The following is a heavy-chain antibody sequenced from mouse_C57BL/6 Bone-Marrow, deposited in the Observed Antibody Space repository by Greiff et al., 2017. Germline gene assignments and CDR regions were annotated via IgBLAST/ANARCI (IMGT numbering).Heavy chain of an antibody. CDR2: IYPRSGNN. Sequence: QVQLQQSGAELARPGASVKLSCKASGYTFTSYGISWVKQRTGQGLEWTGEIYPRSGNNYYNEKFKGKATLTADKSSSPAYMELLSLTSEDSAVYFCSVLSISMDYWGQGTSVTVSS. D-gene: IGHD2-3*01. CDR3: SVLSISMDY. V-gene: IGHV1-81*01. CDR1: GYTFTSYG. J-gene: IGHJ4*01.